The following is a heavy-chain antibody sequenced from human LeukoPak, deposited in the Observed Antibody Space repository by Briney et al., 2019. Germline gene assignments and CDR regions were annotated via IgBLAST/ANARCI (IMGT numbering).Heavy chain of an antibody. V-gene: IGHV3-21*01. CDR3: ARDRSYFGSGSYYFELAYFDY. CDR1: GFTFSNYT. D-gene: IGHD3-10*01. J-gene: IGHJ4*02. Sequence: GGSLRLSCAASGFTFSNYTMNWVRHAPGKGLEWVSSISSSSGYMYYTDSVKGRFTISRDNARNSLFLQMNSLRAEDTAVYYCARDRSYFGSGSYYFELAYFDYWGQGTLVTVSS. CDR2: ISSSSGYM.